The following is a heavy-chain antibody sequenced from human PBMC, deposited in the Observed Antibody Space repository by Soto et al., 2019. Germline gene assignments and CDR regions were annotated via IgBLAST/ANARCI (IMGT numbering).Heavy chain of an antibody. J-gene: IGHJ6*02. D-gene: IGHD2-2*01. CDR1: GGFVNSDTHS. V-gene: IGHV4-61*01. CDR3: ARFVRSCSATTCSTRADV. CDR2: IYSGGST. Sequence: SETLSLTCTVSGGFVNSDTHSWSWIRQTPGRRLEWIGFIYSGGSTKNPSLRSRVTMSVDTSKNQFSLKLRSVIVADTAVYHCARFVRSCSATTCSTRADVWGQGITVTVSS.